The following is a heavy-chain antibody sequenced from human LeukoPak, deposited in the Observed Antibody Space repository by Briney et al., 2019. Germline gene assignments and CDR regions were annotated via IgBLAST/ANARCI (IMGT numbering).Heavy chain of an antibody. Sequence: GGSLRLSCAASGFTFSGHWMYWLRQAPGKGLAWVSRNNGDGSATNYAGSMKGRFTISRDNARNIVYLQMNSLREDDTAVYYCARDLNWGQVDYWGQGTLVTVSS. D-gene: IGHD7-27*01. CDR3: ARDLNWGQVDY. CDR2: NNGDGSAT. V-gene: IGHV3-74*01. J-gene: IGHJ4*02. CDR1: GFTFSGHW.